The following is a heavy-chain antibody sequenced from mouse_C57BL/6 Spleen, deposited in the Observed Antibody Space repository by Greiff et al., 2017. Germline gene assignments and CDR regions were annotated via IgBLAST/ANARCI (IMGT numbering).Heavy chain of an antibody. CDR3: TRPYYYGSSGGFAY. J-gene: IGHJ3*01. CDR1: GYTFTDYE. D-gene: IGHD1-1*01. V-gene: IGHV1-15*01. CDR2: IDPETGGT. Sequence: QVQLQQSGAELVRPGASVTLSCKASGYTFTDYEMHWVKQTPVHGLEWIGAIDPETGGTAYNQKFKGKAILTADKSSSTAYMELRSLTSEDSAVYYCTRPYYYGSSGGFAYWGQGTLVTVSA.